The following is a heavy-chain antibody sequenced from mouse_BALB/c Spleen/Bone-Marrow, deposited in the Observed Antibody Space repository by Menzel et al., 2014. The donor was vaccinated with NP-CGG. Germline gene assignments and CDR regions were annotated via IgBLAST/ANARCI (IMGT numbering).Heavy chain of an antibody. Sequence: EVKLVESGGGLVQPKGLLKLSCAASGFTFNTFAMNWVRQAPGKGLEWVARIRSKSNNFATYYADSVKDRFTISRDDSQSMLYLQMNNLKTEDTAMYYCVRGIYYYGGNYKNSALDYWGQGTSVTVSS. CDR1: GFTFNTFA. J-gene: IGHJ4*01. CDR3: VRGIYYYGGNYKNSALDY. D-gene: IGHD1-1*01. V-gene: IGHV10-1*02. CDR2: IRSKSNNFAT.